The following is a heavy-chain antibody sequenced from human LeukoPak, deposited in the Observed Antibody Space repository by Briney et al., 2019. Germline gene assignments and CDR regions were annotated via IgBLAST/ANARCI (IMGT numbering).Heavy chain of an antibody. CDR1: GFTFSSYA. CDR3: ARYGSGSYYKSWLDC. Sequence: GGSLRLSCSASGFTFSSYAMSWVRQAPGKGLEWVSAISGSGDSTYYADSVKGRLTISRDNSKNTLYLQVNSLRAEYTAVYYCARYGSGSYYKSWLDCWGRGTLVTASS. CDR2: ISGSGDST. J-gene: IGHJ4*02. V-gene: IGHV3-23*01. D-gene: IGHD3-10*01.